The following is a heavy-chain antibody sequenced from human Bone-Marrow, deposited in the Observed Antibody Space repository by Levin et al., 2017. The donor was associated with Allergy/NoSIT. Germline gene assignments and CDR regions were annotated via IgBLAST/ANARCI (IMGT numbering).Heavy chain of an antibody. D-gene: IGHD6-19*01. Sequence: GGSLRLSCAASGFTFSSYAMHWVRQAPGKGLEWVAVISYDGSNKYYADSVKGRFTISRDNSKNTLYLQMNSLRAEDTAVYYCARDLVAVAGTPSSWFDPWGQGTLVTVSS. V-gene: IGHV3-30*04. CDR1: GFTFSSYA. CDR2: ISYDGSNK. CDR3: ARDLVAVAGTPSSWFDP. J-gene: IGHJ5*02.